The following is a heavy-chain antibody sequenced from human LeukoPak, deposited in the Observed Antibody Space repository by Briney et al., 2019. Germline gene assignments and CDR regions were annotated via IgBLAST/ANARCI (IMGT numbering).Heavy chain of an antibody. Sequence: GGSLRLSCAASGFAFNTYAMHWVRQAPGQGLEWVALIWHDGSHKFYSNSVRGQFTISRDNSKNTVSLQMNNLRPEDTAVYYCAREILGSGSYPDFWGRGTLVTVSS. CDR2: IWHDGSHK. V-gene: IGHV3-33*01. D-gene: IGHD3-10*01. CDR3: AREILGSGSYPDF. CDR1: GFAFNTYA. J-gene: IGHJ4*02.